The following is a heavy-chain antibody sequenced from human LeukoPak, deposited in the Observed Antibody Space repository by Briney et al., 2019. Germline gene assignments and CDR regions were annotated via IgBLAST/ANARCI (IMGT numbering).Heavy chain of an antibody. J-gene: IGHJ3*02. V-gene: IGHV3-21*01. CDR2: ISSSSSYI. CDR3: ARDPGDSSGYYQHDAFDI. CDR1: GFTFSSYS. Sequence: GGSLRLSCAASGFTFSSYSMNWVRQAPGKGLEWVSSISSSSSYIYYADSVKGRFTISRDNAKNSLYLQMNSLRAEDTAVYYCARDPGDSSGYYQHDAFDIWGQGTMVTVSS. D-gene: IGHD3-22*01.